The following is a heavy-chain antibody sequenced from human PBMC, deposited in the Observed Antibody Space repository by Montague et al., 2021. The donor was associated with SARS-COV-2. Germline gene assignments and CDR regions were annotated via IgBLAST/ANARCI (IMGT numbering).Heavy chain of an antibody. CDR3: ARGRVTRAVFDY. D-gene: IGHD2-21*02. Sequence: SETLSLTCSVSGYFIGTGYYWGWIRQSPGKGLEWIGSNYLHGNAYYNPSLNSRVTVSLDTSNNQFSLRLTSVTTSDTAVYYCARGRVTRAVFDYWGQGIRVIVSS. CDR2: NYLHGNA. J-gene: IGHJ4*02. V-gene: IGHV4-38-2*02. CDR1: GYFIGTGYY.